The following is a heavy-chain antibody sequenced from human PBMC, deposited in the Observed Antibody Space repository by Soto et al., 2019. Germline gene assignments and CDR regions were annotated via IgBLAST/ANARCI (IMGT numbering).Heavy chain of an antibody. J-gene: IGHJ6*02. CDR1: GFSFSRIG. CDR3: AKGAYGLGKGRYCYGMDV. D-gene: IGHD3-10*01. Sequence: QVQLVESGGGVVQPGRSLRLSCAGSGFSFSRIGMHWVRQAPGKGLEWVALISYVGSNKYYADSVKGRFTISRDNSKNRMYLQLNSMRTRDTDVDLCAKGAYGLGKGRYCYGMDVWGQGTTVTVSS. V-gene: IGHV3-30*18. CDR2: ISYVGSNK.